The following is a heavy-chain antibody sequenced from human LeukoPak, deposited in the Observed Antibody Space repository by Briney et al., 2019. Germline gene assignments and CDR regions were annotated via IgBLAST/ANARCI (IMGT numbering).Heavy chain of an antibody. Sequence: GGPLRLSCAASGFTFSRYWMSWVRQAPGKGLEWVANKKQDGSEKYYVDSVKGRHTISRDNAKNSLYLQMNSLRAEDTAVYYCASDLQWTLWYWGQGTLVTVSS. J-gene: IGHJ4*02. V-gene: IGHV3-7*01. CDR3: ASDLQWTLWY. CDR2: KKQDGSEK. D-gene: IGHD4-11*01. CDR1: GFTFSRYW.